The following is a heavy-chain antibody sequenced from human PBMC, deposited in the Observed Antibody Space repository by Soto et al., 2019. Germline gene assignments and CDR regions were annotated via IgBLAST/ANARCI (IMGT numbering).Heavy chain of an antibody. V-gene: IGHV3-48*01. Sequence: GGSLRLSCAASGFTFSSYSMNWVRQAPGKGLEWVSYISSSSSTIYYADSVKGRFTISRDNAKNSLYLQMNSLRAEDTAVYYCAREAYGYSGYDNWFDPWGQGTLVTVSS. J-gene: IGHJ5*02. D-gene: IGHD5-12*01. CDR2: ISSSSSTI. CDR1: GFTFSSYS. CDR3: AREAYGYSGYDNWFDP.